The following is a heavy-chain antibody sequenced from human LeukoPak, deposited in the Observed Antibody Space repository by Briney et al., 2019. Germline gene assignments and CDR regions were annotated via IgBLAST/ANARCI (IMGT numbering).Heavy chain of an antibody. V-gene: IGHV3-30*02. CDR1: GFTFSSYV. CDR2: IRYDGSYK. Sequence: QPGGSLRLSCAASGFTFSSYVMHWVRQAPGKGLQWVAFIRYDGSYKYYADSVKGRFTISRDNSKNTLYLQMNSLRAEDTAVYYRAKDPRDHSYGWSWRYFDYWGQGTLVTVSS. J-gene: IGHJ4*02. D-gene: IGHD5-18*01. CDR3: AKDPRDHSYGWSWRYFDY.